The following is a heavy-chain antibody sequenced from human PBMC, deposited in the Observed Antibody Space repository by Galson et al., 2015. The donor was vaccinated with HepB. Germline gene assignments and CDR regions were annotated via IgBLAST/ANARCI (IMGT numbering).Heavy chain of an antibody. V-gene: IGHV4-39*02. CDR3: AIVRTWSYRPSGWSGAFDI. CDR2: VYYTGST. CDR1: GGSISNTVYY. D-gene: IGHD3-10*01. J-gene: IGHJ3*02. Sequence: TLSLTCSVSGGSISNTVYYWGWIRQPPGKGLEWIASVYYTGSTYYTPSLESRVTISVDTYKNPFPLRLRSVTSADTAVYYCAIVRTWSYRPSGWSGAFDIWGQGTMVTVSP.